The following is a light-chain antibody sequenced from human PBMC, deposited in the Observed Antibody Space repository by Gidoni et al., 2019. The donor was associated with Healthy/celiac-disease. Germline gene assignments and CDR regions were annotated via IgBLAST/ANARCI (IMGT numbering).Light chain of an antibody. V-gene: IGKV4-1*01. CDR3: QQYYDSPRT. J-gene: IGKJ1*01. Sequence: DIVMTQSPDSLAVSLGERATINCKSSQTVLYRYENSNDLAWYQQKPVQSPKLLIYWASTRASVVPDRFSGSGSGTDFTLTLSTLQAEDAAVYFCQQYYDSPRTFGQGTKVEIK. CDR2: WAS. CDR1: QTVLYRYENSND.